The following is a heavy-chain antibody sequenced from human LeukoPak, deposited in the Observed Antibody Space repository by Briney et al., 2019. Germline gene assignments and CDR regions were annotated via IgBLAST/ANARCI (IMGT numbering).Heavy chain of an antibody. J-gene: IGHJ6*03. CDR1: GFTFSSYG. V-gene: IGHV3-23*01. CDR3: AKVGGSGWYDYYYMDV. CDR2: ISGSGGST. D-gene: IGHD6-19*01. Sequence: GGSLRLSCAASGFTFSSYGMHWVRQAPGKGLEWVSAISGSGGSTYYADSVKGRFTISRDNSKNTLYLEMNSLRAEDTAVYYCAKVGGSGWYDYYYMDVWGKGTTVTVSS.